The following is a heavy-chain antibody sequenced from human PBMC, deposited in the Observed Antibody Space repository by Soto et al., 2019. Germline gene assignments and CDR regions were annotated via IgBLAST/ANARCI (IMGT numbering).Heavy chain of an antibody. V-gene: IGHV1-2*02. CDR3: ARDPRPPSGWLVCWEYGMDV. J-gene: IGHJ6*02. D-gene: IGHD6-19*01. CDR1: GYTFTGNY. CDR2: VNPDNGGT. Sequence: QVHLVQSGAEVKKPGASVKVSCKASGYTFTGNYIHWVRQAPGQGLEWMGWVNPDNGGTTSAQKFQGRVTMTRETSVTTAYMELTRLTSAYTAVYYCARDPRPPSGWLVCWEYGMDVWGQGTTVTVSS.